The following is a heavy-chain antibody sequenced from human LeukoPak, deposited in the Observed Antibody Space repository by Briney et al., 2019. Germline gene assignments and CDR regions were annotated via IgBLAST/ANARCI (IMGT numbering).Heavy chain of an antibody. D-gene: IGHD4-17*01. J-gene: IGHJ4*02. V-gene: IGHV3-74*01. CDR2: ITNEGSDT. CDR3: ARKRYGLDY. Sequence: GGSLRLSCVVTGGYFRNHLMHMVRHAHGRGLMWVSHITNEGSDTRYADSVKGRFTIARDNAKNSLYLQTNRLRGEDTAVYYWARKRYGLDYWGQGTLVTVSS. CDR1: GGYFRNHL.